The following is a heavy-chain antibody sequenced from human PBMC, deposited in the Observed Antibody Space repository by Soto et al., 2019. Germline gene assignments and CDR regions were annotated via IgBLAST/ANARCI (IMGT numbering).Heavy chain of an antibody. J-gene: IGHJ5*02. V-gene: IGHV4-59*08. CDR3: ARSLSGYDYNWFDP. Sequence: PSETLSLTCTVSGGSISNYYWSWIWQPPGKGLEWIGGIYYNGSTNYKPSLKSRVTISVDTSKNHFSLKLSSVTAADTAVYYCARSLSGYDYNWFDPWGQGTLVTVSS. D-gene: IGHD5-12*01. CDR1: GGSISNYY. CDR2: IYYNGST.